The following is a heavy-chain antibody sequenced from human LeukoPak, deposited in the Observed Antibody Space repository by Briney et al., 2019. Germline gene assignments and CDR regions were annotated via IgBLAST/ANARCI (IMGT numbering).Heavy chain of an antibody. D-gene: IGHD3-16*01. CDR3: ARTVGPFDY. J-gene: IGHJ4*02. V-gene: IGHV3-23*01. Sequence: GGSLRLSCAAPGSTFSSYARSWGRQAPGKGLEWVSAISGSGGSIYYADSVKGRFTITRDNSKNTVHLDMDTLRDEDTAVCFGARTVGPFDYWGQGTLVTVSS. CDR1: GSTFSSYA. CDR2: ISGSGGSI.